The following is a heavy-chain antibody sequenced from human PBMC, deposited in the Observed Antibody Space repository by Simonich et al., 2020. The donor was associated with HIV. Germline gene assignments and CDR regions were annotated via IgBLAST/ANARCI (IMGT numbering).Heavy chain of an antibody. CDR2: IKRKGSEK. V-gene: IGHV3-7*01. CDR3: ARYGHIWSGYYDY. J-gene: IGHJ4*02. D-gene: IGHD3-3*01. Sequence: EVQLVESGGGLVQPGGSLRLSCAGSGFTFSDYWMSWVRQAPGKGLEWGANIKRKGSEKKYVESVKGRFTISRDNAKNSLSLQMNSLRAEDTAIYYCARYGHIWSGYYDYWGQGTLVTVSS. CDR1: GFTFSDYW.